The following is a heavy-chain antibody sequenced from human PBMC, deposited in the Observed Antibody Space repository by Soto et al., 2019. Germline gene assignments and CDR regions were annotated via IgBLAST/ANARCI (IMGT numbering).Heavy chain of an antibody. CDR2: ISYDGRVK. Sequence: GGSLRLSCAASGFTFSDYPMHWVRQAPGKGLEWVAVISYDGRVKYYVDSVKGRFTISRDDSKNTLYLQMNSLRVDDTAVYYCARDKAYYDTSGYRQGDFDYWGQGT. CDR1: GFTFSDYP. V-gene: IGHV3-30*04. D-gene: IGHD3-22*01. CDR3: ARDKAYYDTSGYRQGDFDY. J-gene: IGHJ4*02.